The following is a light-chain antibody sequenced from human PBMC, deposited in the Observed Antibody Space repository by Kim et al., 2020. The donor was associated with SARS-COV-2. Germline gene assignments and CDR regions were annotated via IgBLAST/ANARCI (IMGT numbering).Light chain of an antibody. J-gene: IGKJ1*01. V-gene: IGKV1-8*01. Sequence: STRYRVTVTCRASQGIGSYLAWYQLTPEKATTLQIYAASALQSGVPSRCSGSGSGADFTLTISCLQSEDCATEYCQQYYSYPPWTFGQGTKVDIK. CDR2: AAS. CDR3: QQYYSYPPWT. CDR1: QGIGSY.